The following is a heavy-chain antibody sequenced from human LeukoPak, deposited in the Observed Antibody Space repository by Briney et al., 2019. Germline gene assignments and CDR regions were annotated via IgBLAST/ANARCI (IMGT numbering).Heavy chain of an antibody. Sequence: SETLSLTCTVSGASISSYYWNWIRQPPGKGLEWIGYIYYSGSTDYNPSLKSRVTISLDPSKNQFSLKLTSVTAADTAVYYCARDQGSWWFDPWGQGTLVTVSS. CDR1: GASISSYY. CDR3: ARDQGSWWFDP. CDR2: IYYSGST. D-gene: IGHD1-26*01. V-gene: IGHV4-59*01. J-gene: IGHJ5*02.